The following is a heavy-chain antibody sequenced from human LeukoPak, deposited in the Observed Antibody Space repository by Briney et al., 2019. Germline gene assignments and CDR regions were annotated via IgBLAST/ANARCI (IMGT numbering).Heavy chain of an antibody. V-gene: IGHV3-43*02. D-gene: IGHD2-15*01. CDR2: DRRDGESP. CDR3: AKDVVWWYTQGGGVLDF. J-gene: IGHJ4*02. CDR1: VNTFDDYS. Sequence: PGGSQRLSCAALVNTFDDYSMRWVRQAIGMARESVSLDRRDGESPFYADSVKGRFTICRDNSKNSLYLQMNRLGTEDTALYYCAKDVVWWYTQGGGVLDFWGQGTLVTVSS.